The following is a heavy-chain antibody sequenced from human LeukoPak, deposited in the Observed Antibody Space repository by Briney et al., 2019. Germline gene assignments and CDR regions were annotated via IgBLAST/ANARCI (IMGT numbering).Heavy chain of an antibody. Sequence: PGGSLRLSCAACGLTFSSFWMGWVRQARGKGLEGVANIKQDGSEKYYVGSVEGRFTISRDNAKNSLYLQMDSLRAEDAAVYYCAKGFAGAFDYWGQGTPVTVSS. D-gene: IGHD2-8*02. CDR2: IKQDGSEK. CDR3: AKGFAGAFDY. CDR1: GLTFSSFW. V-gene: IGHV3-7*01. J-gene: IGHJ4*02.